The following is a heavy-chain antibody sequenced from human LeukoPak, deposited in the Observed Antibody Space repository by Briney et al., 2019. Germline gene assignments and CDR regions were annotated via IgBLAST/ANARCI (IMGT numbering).Heavy chain of an antibody. CDR2: IIPIFGTA. CDR3: ARGPGPPAQLIASYYDHMDV. V-gene: IGHV1-69*05. Sequence: SVKVSCMASGGTFSSYAISWVRQAPGQGLEWMGGIIPIFGTANYAQKFQGRVTITTDESTSTAYMELSSLRSEDTAVYYCARGPGPPAQLIASYYDHMDVWGKGTTVTVSS. D-gene: IGHD3-16*01. CDR1: GGTFSSYA. J-gene: IGHJ6*03.